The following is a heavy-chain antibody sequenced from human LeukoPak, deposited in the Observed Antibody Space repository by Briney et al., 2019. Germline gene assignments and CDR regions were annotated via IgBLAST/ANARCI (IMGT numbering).Heavy chain of an antibody. Sequence: SETLSLTCTVSGDSIISNTFSWGWIRQPPGQGLEWIGNVSYTGDTYYNPSLKSRVTMSADTSKNQFTLKVNSVTAADTVLYFCVRVDGSGYSPYWGQGTLVTVSS. CDR2: VSYTGDT. CDR3: VRVDGSGYSPY. J-gene: IGHJ4*02. D-gene: IGHD5-18*01. V-gene: IGHV4-39*01. CDR1: GDSIISNTFS.